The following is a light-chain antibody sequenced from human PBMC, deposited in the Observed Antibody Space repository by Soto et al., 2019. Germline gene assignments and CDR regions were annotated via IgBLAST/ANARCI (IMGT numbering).Light chain of an antibody. Sequence: DIQMTQPPSTLSASVGDRVTITCRASQSISSWLAWYQQKPGKAPKLLIYKASNLESGVPSRFSGSGSGTEFTLTISSLQPDDFATYYCQQYNSYSVTFGQGTRLEIK. J-gene: IGKJ5*01. CDR2: KAS. V-gene: IGKV1-5*03. CDR1: QSISSW. CDR3: QQYNSYSVT.